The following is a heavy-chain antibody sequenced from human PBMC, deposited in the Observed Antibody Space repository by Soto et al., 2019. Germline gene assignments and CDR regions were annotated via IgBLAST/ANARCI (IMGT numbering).Heavy chain of an antibody. J-gene: IGHJ5*01. CDR2: IHQIGIT. D-gene: IGHD2-2*01. CDR1: GDSISKTNW. V-gene: IGHV4-4*02. Sequence: SETLSLTCTVSGDSISKTNWWSWVRPPPGKGLEWIGEIHQIGITNYSPSLKGRFTISLDNSKNQFSLQLRSVSAADTAVYYCARFPIIVEIPPAPPGLFGTRGHGTLV. CDR3: ARFPIIVEIPPAPPGLFGT.